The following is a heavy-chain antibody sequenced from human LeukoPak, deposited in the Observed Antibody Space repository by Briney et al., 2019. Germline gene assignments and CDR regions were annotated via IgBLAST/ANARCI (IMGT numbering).Heavy chain of an antibody. CDR1: GFTFSSYA. D-gene: IGHD3-10*01. CDR3: AKGDTMVRGVIANY. J-gene: IGHJ4*02. V-gene: IGHV3-23*01. CDR2: ISGSGGST. Sequence: PGGSLRLSCAASGFTFSSYAMSWVRQAPGKGLEWVSAISGSGGSTYYADSVKGRFTISRDNSKNTLYLQMNSLRAEDTAVYYCAKGDTMVRGVIANYWGQGTLVTVSS.